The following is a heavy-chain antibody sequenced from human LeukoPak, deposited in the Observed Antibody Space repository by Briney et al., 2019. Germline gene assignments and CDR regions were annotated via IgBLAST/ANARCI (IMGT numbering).Heavy chain of an antibody. Sequence: SETLSLTCTVSGGSISSYYWSWIRQPAGKGLEWIGRIYTSGSTNYNPPLKSRVTMSVDTSKNQFSLKLSSVTAADTAVYYCAREDHYGDYDQHWGQGTLVTVSS. D-gene: IGHD4-17*01. V-gene: IGHV4-4*07. CDR2: IYTSGST. J-gene: IGHJ1*01. CDR1: GGSISSYY. CDR3: AREDHYGDYDQH.